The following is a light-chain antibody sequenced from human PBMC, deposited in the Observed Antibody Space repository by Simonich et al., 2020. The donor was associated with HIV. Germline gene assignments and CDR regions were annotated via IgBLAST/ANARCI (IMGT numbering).Light chain of an antibody. CDR2: DAS. V-gene: IGKV3-11*01. CDR3: QQRSNWPPLT. J-gene: IGKJ4*01. CDR1: QRVSSY. Sequence: EIVMTQSPATLSLSPGERATLSCRASQRVSSYLDWYQQKPGQAPRLLIYDASNRATGIPARFSGSGSGTDFTLTISSLEPEDFAVYYCQQRSNWPPLTFGGGTKVEIK.